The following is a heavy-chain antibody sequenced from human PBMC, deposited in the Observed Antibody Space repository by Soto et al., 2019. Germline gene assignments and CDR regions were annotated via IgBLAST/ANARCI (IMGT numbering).Heavy chain of an antibody. J-gene: IGHJ4*02. Sequence: PGESLNISCQGSGYRFTNFWIGWVRQRPGKGLEWMGIIYSRDSDTRYSPSFQGQVTISVDSSISTAYLQWSSLKASDTAIYYCERAPYNHNHGDFDFWAQGTLVTVSS. CDR1: GYRFTNFW. CDR3: ERAPYNHNHGDFDF. V-gene: IGHV5-51*01. D-gene: IGHD1-1*01. CDR2: IYSRDSDT.